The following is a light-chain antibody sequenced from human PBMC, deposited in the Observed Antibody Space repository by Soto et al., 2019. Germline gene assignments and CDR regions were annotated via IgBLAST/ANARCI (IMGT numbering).Light chain of an antibody. CDR1: QTLSNSF. CDR2: DTS. J-gene: IGKJ5*01. Sequence: EIVMTQSPATLSVVPGERATLSCRASQTLSNSFIAWYQQKPGQAPRLLIYDTSSRATGVPDRYSASGSGTDFTLTISRLEPEDFAVFFCQQYGTSEIIFGQGTRLEI. CDR3: QQYGTSEII. V-gene: IGKV3-20*01.